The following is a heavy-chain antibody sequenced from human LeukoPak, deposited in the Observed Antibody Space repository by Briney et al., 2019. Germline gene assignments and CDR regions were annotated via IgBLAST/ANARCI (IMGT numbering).Heavy chain of an antibody. CDR1: GDSISRGAYY. D-gene: IGHD3-9*01. CDR3: ARDWGRYAI. CDR2: IYSSGST. J-gene: IGHJ3*02. Sequence: SETLSLTCTVSGDSISRGAYYWSWTLQHPRKGLEWIGKIYSSGSTYYNPSLKSRVLISIDTSKNQFSLKVRSVTAADTAVYFCARDWGRYAIWGQGTVVIVSS. V-gene: IGHV4-31*03.